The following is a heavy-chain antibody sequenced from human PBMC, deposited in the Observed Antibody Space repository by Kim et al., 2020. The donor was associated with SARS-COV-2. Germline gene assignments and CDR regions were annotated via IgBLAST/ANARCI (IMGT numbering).Heavy chain of an antibody. Sequence: SETLSLTCTVSGGSISSGGYYWSWIRQHPGKGLEWIGYIYYSGSTYYNPSLKSRVTISVDTSKNQFSLKLSSVTAADTAVYYCAREGSSWSTSLWFDPWGQGTLVTVSS. D-gene: IGHD6-13*01. CDR2: IYYSGST. CDR1: GGSISSGGYY. V-gene: IGHV4-31*03. J-gene: IGHJ5*02. CDR3: AREGSSWSTSLWFDP.